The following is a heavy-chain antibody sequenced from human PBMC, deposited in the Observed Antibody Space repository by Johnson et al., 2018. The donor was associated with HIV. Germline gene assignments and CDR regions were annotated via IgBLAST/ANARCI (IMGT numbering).Heavy chain of an antibody. CDR2: IRYDGNNK. V-gene: IGHV3-30*02. CDR1: GFTFSSYG. D-gene: IGHD3-3*01. CDR3: AKAESYTTYYNFWSGHDAFDI. Sequence: QVQLVESGGGVVQPGGSLRLSCAASGFTFSSYGMHWVRQAPGKGLEWVAFIRYDGNNKYYADSVKGRFTISRDNSKNTLYLQMNSLRAEDTAVYYCAKAESYTTYYNFWSGHDAFDIWGQGTMVTVSS. J-gene: IGHJ3*02.